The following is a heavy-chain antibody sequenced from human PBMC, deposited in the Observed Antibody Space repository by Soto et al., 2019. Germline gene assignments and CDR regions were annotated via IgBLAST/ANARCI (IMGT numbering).Heavy chain of an antibody. CDR2: IKQDGSEK. CDR3: ARDFGSNGYYLFVFDS. Sequence: HPGGSLGLSCAASGFTFSIYLMSWVRQDPGKGLEWVAKIKQDGSEKYYVDSVKGRFTISRDNAKNSLSLQMDSLRAEDTAVYYCARDFGSNGYYLFVFDSWGQGTQVTVS. J-gene: IGHJ4*02. CDR1: GFTFSIYL. V-gene: IGHV3-7*01. D-gene: IGHD3-22*01.